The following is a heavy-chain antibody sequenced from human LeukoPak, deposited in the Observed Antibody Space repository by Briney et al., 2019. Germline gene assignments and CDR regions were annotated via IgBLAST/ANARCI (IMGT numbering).Heavy chain of an antibody. CDR1: GGSISSYY. D-gene: IGHD3-22*01. CDR2: IYYSGST. V-gene: IGHV4-59*08. Sequence: PSETLSLTCTVSGGSISSYYWSWIRQPPGKGLEWIGYIYYSGSTNYNPSLKSRVTISVDTSKNQFSLKLSSVTAADTAVYYCARQGRYYYDSSGENAFDIWGQGTMVTVSS. J-gene: IGHJ3*02. CDR3: ARQGRYYYDSSGENAFDI.